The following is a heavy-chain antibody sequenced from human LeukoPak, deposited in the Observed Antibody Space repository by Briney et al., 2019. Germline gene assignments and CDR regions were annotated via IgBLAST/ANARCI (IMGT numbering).Heavy chain of an antibody. CDR3: ARSHGSGSYYSLSYYSDAFDI. CDR1: GGSISSSSYY. CDR2: IYYSGST. J-gene: IGHJ3*02. D-gene: IGHD3-10*01. Sequence: SETLSLTCTVSGGSISSSSYYWGWIRQPPGKGLEWIGSIYYSGSTYYNPSLKSRVTISVDTSKNQFSLKLSSVTAADTAVYYCARSHGSGSYYSLSYYSDAFDIWGQGTMVTVSS. V-gene: IGHV4-39*01.